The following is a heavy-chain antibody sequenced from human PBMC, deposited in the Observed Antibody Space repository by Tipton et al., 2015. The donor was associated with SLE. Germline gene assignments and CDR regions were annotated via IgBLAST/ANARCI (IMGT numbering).Heavy chain of an antibody. CDR1: GFTFNNYG. Sequence: SLRLSCAASGFTFNNYGMNWVRQAPGKGLEWLSGISGSGTNTYYADSVEGRFTIYRDNSKGTFYLQMNNLRAEDTAIYYFAKGTSIFGFCMDVWGRGTTVTVSS. CDR2: ISGSGTNT. CDR3: AKGTSIFGFCMDV. J-gene: IGHJ6*02. V-gene: IGHV3-23*01. D-gene: IGHD3-3*01.